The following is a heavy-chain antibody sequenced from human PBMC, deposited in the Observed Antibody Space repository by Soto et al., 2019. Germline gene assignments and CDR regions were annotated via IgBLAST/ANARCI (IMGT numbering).Heavy chain of an antibody. CDR1: GYTLTELS. Sequence: ASVKVSCKVSGYTLTELSMHWVRQAPGKGLEWMGGFDPEDGETIYAQKFQGRVTMTEDTSTDTAYMELSNLRSEDTAVYYCATVRQYCSSTSCYAFETYPAYWGQGTLVTVSS. CDR3: ATVRQYCSSTSCYAFETYPAY. CDR2: FDPEDGET. V-gene: IGHV1-24*01. J-gene: IGHJ4*02. D-gene: IGHD2-2*01.